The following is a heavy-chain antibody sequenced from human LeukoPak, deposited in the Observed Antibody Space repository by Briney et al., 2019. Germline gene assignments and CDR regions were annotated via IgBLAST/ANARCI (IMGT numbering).Heavy chain of an antibody. J-gene: IGHJ4*02. CDR2: IYYSGST. V-gene: IGHV4-59*01. Sequence: KPSETLSLTCTVSGGSISSYYWSWIRQPPGKGLEWIGYIYYSGSTNYNPSLKSRVTISVDTSKNQFSLKLSSVTAADTAVYYCARASLRGLWVDYWGQGTVVTVSS. CDR3: ARASLRGLWVDY. D-gene: IGHD3-10*01. CDR1: GGSISSYY.